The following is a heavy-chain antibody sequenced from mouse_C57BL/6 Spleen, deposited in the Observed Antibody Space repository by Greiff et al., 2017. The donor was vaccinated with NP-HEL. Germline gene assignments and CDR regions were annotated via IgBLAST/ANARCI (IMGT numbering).Heavy chain of an antibody. V-gene: IGHV1-15*01. Sequence: QVQLQQSGAELVRPGASVTLSCKASGYTFTDYEMHWVKQTPVHGLEWIGAIDPETGGTAYNQKFKGKAILTADKSSSTAYMELRSLTSEDSAVYYCTKTIYYYGSSYGYYAMDYWGQGTSVTVSS. D-gene: IGHD1-1*01. CDR1: GYTFTDYE. CDR2: IDPETGGT. J-gene: IGHJ4*01. CDR3: TKTIYYYGSSYGYYAMDY.